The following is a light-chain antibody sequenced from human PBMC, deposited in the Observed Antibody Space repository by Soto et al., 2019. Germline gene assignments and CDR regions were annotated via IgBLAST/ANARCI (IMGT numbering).Light chain of an antibody. CDR1: QSLLQSDGNTY. CDR3: IESIQLSRP. V-gene: IGKV2D-29*01. J-gene: IGKJ4*02. Sequence: IVMTQTTLSLSVTPGQPASISCKSSQSLLQSDGNTYMYWYLQKPGQPPQLLIYALSHLFSGEQDRFSGSGSGTDFTQKISRVEGEDVCVYYCIESIQLSRPFAQETKVEIK. CDR2: ALS.